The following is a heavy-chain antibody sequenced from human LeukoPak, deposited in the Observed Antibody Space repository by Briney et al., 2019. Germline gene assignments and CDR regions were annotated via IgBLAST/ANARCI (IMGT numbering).Heavy chain of an antibody. V-gene: IGHV3-23*01. CDR2: ISGSGGST. CDR1: GFTFDDYA. Sequence: GGSLRLSCAASGFTFDDYAMSWVRQAPGKGLEWVAAISGSGGSTYYADSVKGRFTISRDNFKNTLYLQMNSLRAEDTAVYYCAKEVIVGVSFDYWGQGTLVTVSS. J-gene: IGHJ4*02. D-gene: IGHD1-26*01. CDR3: AKEVIVGVSFDY.